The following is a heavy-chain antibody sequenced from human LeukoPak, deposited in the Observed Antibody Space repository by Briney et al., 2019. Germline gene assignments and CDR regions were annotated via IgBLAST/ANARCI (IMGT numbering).Heavy chain of an antibody. CDR2: IYYSGST. CDR3: ARYEDSSGYYPSLFY. Sequence: SETLSLTCTVSGGSISSSSYYWGWIRQPPGKGLEWIGSIYYSGSTYYNPSLKSRGTISVDTSKNQFSLKLSSVTAADTAVYYCARYEDSSGYYPSLFYWGQGTLVTVSS. V-gene: IGHV4-39*07. CDR1: GGSISSSSYY. J-gene: IGHJ4*02. D-gene: IGHD3-22*01.